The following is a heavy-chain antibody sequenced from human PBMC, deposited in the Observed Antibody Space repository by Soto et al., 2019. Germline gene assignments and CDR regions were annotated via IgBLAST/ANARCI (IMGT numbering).Heavy chain of an antibody. V-gene: IGHV4-39*01. CDR3: ASTLVDTAMVRPFDY. D-gene: IGHD5-18*01. Sequence: XTLSVACTVPGGSLSSSTYYWGWIRQPPGKGLEWIRIIYYSGSTYYNPSIKSRVTISVDTSKNQFSLKLSSVTAADTAVYYCASTLVDTAMVRPFDYWGQGTLVTVSS. CDR2: IYYSGST. CDR1: GGSLSSSTYY. J-gene: IGHJ4*02.